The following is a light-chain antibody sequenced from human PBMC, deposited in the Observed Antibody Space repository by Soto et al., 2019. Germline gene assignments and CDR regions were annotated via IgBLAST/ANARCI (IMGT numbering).Light chain of an antibody. J-gene: IGKJ2*01. CDR3: QQSYSTPRT. CDR2: AAS. Sequence: DIQMTQSPSSLSASVGDRVTITCRASQSISTLLNWYQQKPGKAPKVLIYAASSLYSGVPSRFSGGGSGTDFTLTISSLQPEDFATYYCQQSYSTPRTFGQGTKLEIE. CDR1: QSISTL. V-gene: IGKV1-39*01.